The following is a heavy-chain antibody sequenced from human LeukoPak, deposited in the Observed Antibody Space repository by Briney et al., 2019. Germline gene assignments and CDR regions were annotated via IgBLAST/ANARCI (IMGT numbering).Heavy chain of an antibody. D-gene: IGHD3-3*01. CDR1: GYTFTGYY. Sequence: ASVKLSCKASGYTFTGYYMHWVRQAPGQGLEWMGWINPNSGDTNYAQKFQGRVTITRDTSIRTAYLERSRLRTNDTAVYYCARDLNLEGVFDIWGKGTTVTISS. J-gene: IGHJ6*04. CDR2: INPNSGDT. CDR3: ARDLNLEGVFDI. V-gene: IGHV1-2*02.